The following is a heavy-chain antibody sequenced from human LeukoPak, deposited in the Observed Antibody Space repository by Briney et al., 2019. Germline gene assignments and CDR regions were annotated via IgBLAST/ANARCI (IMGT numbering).Heavy chain of an antibody. J-gene: IGHJ5*02. CDR2: INHSGST. D-gene: IGHD1-20*01. V-gene: IGHV4-34*01. CDR3: ARSHLTGTTGWFDP. Sequence: SETLSLTCAVYGGPFSGYYWSWIRQPPGKGLEWIGEINHSGSTNYNPSLKSRVTISVDTSKNQFSLKLSSVTAADTAVYYCARSHLTGTTGWFDPWGQGTLVTVSS. CDR1: GGPFSGYY.